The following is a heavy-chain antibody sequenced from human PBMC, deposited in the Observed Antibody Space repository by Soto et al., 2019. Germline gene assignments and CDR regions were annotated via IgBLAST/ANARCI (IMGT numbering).Heavy chain of an antibody. Sequence: QITLKESGPTLVKPTQTLTLTCTFSEFSLSTIGVGVGWIRQPPGKALEWLALIYWDDDKRYSPSLRSRLTITKDTSKHQVVLTMTTMDPVDTATYYCVHRGSRYCSGGSCFDHWGQGTLVTVSS. CDR2: IYWDDDK. D-gene: IGHD2-15*01. CDR1: EFSLSTIGVG. CDR3: VHRGSRYCSGGSCFDH. J-gene: IGHJ4*02. V-gene: IGHV2-5*02.